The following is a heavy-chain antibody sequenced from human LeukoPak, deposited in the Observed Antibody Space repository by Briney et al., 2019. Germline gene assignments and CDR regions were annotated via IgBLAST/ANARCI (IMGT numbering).Heavy chain of an antibody. J-gene: IGHJ4*02. Sequence: SETLSLTCTVSGGSISRSNYYWGWIRQPPGKGLEWIGNIYYSGSTYYKPSLKTRVTISVDTSKNQFSLKLTSVTAADTAVYYCARHASVDGNWPRPLDYWGQGSLVTVSS. CDR3: ARHASVDGNWPRPLDY. D-gene: IGHD6-19*01. V-gene: IGHV4-39*01. CDR2: IYYSGST. CDR1: GGSISRSNYY.